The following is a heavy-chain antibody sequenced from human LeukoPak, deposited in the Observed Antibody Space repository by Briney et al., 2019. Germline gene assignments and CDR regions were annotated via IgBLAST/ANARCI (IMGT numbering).Heavy chain of an antibody. CDR2: LRPSTTT. Sequence: SETLSLTCTVSGGSISSSSKVWGRIRQPPGKGLEWIGSLRPSTTTYYNPSLRSRVAISVDTSKNQFSLTLSSVTAADSAVYFCATHDDYRSNSQPDGFDVWGQGTMVTVSS. J-gene: IGHJ3*01. D-gene: IGHD4-23*01. CDR1: GGSISSSSKV. CDR3: ATHDDYRSNSQPDGFDV. V-gene: IGHV4-39*01.